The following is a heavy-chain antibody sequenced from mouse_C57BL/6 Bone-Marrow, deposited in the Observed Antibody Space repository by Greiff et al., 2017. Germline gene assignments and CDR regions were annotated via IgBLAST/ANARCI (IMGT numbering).Heavy chain of an antibody. D-gene: IGHD2-1*01. Sequence: QVQLQQSGAELVRPGASVTLSCKASGYTFTDYEMHWVKQTPVHGLEWIGAIDPETGGTAYNQKFKGKAILTADKSSSTASMELRSLTSEDSAVYYCTTIYYGNYLYYAMDYWGQGTSVTVSS. V-gene: IGHV1-15*01. CDR3: TTIYYGNYLYYAMDY. J-gene: IGHJ4*01. CDR1: GYTFTDYE. CDR2: IDPETGGT.